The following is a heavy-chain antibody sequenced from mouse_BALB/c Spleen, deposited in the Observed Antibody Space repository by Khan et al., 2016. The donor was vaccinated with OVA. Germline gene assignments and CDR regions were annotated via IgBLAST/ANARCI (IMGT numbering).Heavy chain of an antibody. CDR2: IIYTGYT. V-gene: IGHV3-8*02. J-gene: IGHJ3*01. CDR1: GDSITSGY. CDR3: ARSTDRYAFVY. Sequence: EVQLQESGPSLVKPSQTLSLTCSVTGDSITSGYWNWIRKFPGNKLEYMGYIIYTGYTYYNPSLKSRISLTRNTSKNQYDLQLNSVTDEDTATYYCARSTDRYAFVYWGQGTLVTVSA.